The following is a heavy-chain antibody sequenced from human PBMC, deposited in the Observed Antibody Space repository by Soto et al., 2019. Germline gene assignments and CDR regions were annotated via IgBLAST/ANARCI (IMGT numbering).Heavy chain of an antibody. CDR3: AKGGSGSYYFDY. V-gene: IGHV3-23*01. D-gene: IGHD6-19*01. Sequence: GWSLRLSCASSVFTFSSYAMSWVRQAPGKGLEWVSAISGSGGSTYYADSVKGRFTISRDNSKNTLYLQMNSLRAEDTAVYYCAKGGSGSYYFDYWGQGTLVTVSS. J-gene: IGHJ4*02. CDR2: ISGSGGST. CDR1: VFTFSSYA.